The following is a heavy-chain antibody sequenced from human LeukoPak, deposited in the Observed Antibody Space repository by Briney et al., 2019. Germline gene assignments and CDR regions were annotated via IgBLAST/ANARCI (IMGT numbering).Heavy chain of an antibody. V-gene: IGHV4-61*02. Sequence: SQALSLTCTVSGASINSGSSYWGWIRQPAGKGLEWIGRIFTSGITDYNPSLKSRVTISIDASKNQFSLKLTCVTAADTAMYYCANYYYDSSGYRSDYCGQGTLVTVSS. J-gene: IGHJ4*02. CDR3: ANYYYDSSGYRSDY. CDR1: GASINSGSSY. CDR2: IFTSGIT. D-gene: IGHD3-22*01.